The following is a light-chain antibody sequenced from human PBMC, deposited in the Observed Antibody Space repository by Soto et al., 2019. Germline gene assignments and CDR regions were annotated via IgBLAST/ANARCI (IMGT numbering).Light chain of an antibody. V-gene: IGLV4-69*01. CDR3: QTWGTGIHWV. CDR1: SGHSSYA. Sequence: QSVLTQSPYASASLGASVKLTCTLSSGHSSYAIAWHQQQPEKGPRYLMKVNSDGSHSKGDGIPDRFSGSSSGAERYLTISSLQSEDEADYYCQTWGTGIHWVFGGGTKVTVL. CDR2: VNSDGSH. J-gene: IGLJ3*02.